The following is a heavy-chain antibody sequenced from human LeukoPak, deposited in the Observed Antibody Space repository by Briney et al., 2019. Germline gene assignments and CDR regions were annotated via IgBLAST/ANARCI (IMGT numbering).Heavy chain of an antibody. Sequence: GGSLRLSCAASGFTFSSYWMHWVRQAPGKGLVWVSRINSDGSSTSYADSVKGRFTISRDNAKNSLYLQMNSLRAEDTAVYYCARDAGYCSGGSCPRDYWGQGTLVTVSS. J-gene: IGHJ4*02. D-gene: IGHD2-15*01. CDR3: ARDAGYCSGGSCPRDY. CDR1: GFTFSSYW. CDR2: INSDGSST. V-gene: IGHV3-74*01.